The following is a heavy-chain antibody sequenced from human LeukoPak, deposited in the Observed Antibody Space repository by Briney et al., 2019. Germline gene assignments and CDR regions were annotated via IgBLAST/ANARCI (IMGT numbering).Heavy chain of an antibody. V-gene: IGHV3-11*01. J-gene: IGHJ4*02. D-gene: IGHD5-18*01. Sequence: GGSLRLSCEAPGFALSDYYMSWIRQAPGKGLEWISYMSSSGHTTYYADSLEGRFTISRDNAKNSLYLQLNSLRAGDTAMYYCARSGYGDFDYWGQGTLVTVSS. CDR3: ARSGYGDFDY. CDR1: GFALSDYY. CDR2: MSSSGHTT.